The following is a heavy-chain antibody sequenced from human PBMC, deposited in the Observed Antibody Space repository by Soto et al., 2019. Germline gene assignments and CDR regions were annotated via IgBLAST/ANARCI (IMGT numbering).Heavy chain of an antibody. D-gene: IGHD2-2*01. CDR1: GYTFRSYG. Sequence: QVQLVQSGPEVKKPGASVKVSCKATGYTFRSYGVTWVRQAPGQGLEWMGWISGYNGNTEYAQKLQGRVTMTTDTSTSTVYMELRSLGSADTAVYYCARDRGVVTSGSAYYFEYWGQGTLVTVSS. CDR2: ISGYNGNT. V-gene: IGHV1-18*01. CDR3: ARDRGVVTSGSAYYFEY. J-gene: IGHJ4*02.